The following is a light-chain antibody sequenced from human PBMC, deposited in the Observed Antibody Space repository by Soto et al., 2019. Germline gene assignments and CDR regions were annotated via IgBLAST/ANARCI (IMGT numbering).Light chain of an antibody. CDR2: DAS. V-gene: IGKV1-5*01. CDR3: QQYKDYTYT. CDR1: QRVDRW. J-gene: IGKJ1*01. Sequence: DIQMTQSPATLSASVGDRVTITCRASQRVDRWLAWYQQKPGQAPKLLISDASTLESGVPSRFSGSGSATEFTLTITSLQPDDFATYYCQQYKDYTYTFGQGTKVDIK.